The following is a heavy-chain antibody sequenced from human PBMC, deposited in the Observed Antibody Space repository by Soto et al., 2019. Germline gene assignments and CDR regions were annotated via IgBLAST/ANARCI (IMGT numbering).Heavy chain of an antibody. J-gene: IGHJ6*02. CDR2: IYYSGST. CDR3: ARAPYGDYLESYYYYGMDV. Sequence: QVQLQESGPGLVKPSQTLSLTCTVSGGSISSGGYYWSWIRQHPGKGLEWIGYIYYSGSTYYNPSLKSRVTISVDTSKNQFSLKLSSVTAADTAVYYCARAPYGDYLESYYYYGMDVWGQGTTVTVSS. D-gene: IGHD4-17*01. V-gene: IGHV4-31*03. CDR1: GGSISSGGYY.